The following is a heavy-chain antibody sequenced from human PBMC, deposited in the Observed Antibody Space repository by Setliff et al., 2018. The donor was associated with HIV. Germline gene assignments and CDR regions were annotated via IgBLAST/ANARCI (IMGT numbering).Heavy chain of an antibody. CDR3: ARGFAFGGVIVIPYYFDY. CDR1: GGSFSGYY. J-gene: IGHJ4*02. V-gene: IGHV4-34*01. D-gene: IGHD3-16*02. Sequence: SETLSLTCAVYGGSFSGYYWSWLRQPPGKGLEWIGEMNAGGSINDNPSLKSRLTISVDTSKNQFSRKLKSVTAADTAVYYCARGFAFGGVIVIPYYFDYWGQGTLVTVSS. CDR2: MNAGGSI.